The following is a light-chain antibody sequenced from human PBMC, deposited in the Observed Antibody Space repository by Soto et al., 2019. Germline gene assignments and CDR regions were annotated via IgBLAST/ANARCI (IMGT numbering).Light chain of an antibody. V-gene: IGKV3-15*01. Sequence: EIVMTQSPATLSVSPGDRATLSCRAGQPLNNNVAWYQHKPGQAPSLLIYGASNRATGISARFGGSGSGTEFTLTISSLEAEDIVVYYCQQYENWPPSVTFGQGTRLE. CDR2: GAS. J-gene: IGKJ5*01. CDR1: QPLNNN. CDR3: QQYENWPPSVT.